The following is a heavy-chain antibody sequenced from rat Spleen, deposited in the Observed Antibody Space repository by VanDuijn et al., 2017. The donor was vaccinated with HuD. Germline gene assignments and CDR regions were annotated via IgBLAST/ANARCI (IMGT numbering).Heavy chain of an antibody. CDR3: ARRGSEQLYWYFDF. V-gene: IGHV5-25*01. CDR2: ISTGGGNT. D-gene: IGHD1-2*01. CDR1: GFTFSHYD. Sequence: EVQLVESGGGLVQPGRSMKLSCAASGFTFSHYDMAWVRQAPTKGLEWVASISTGGGNTYYRDSVKGRFTISRDNAKSTLYLQMDSLRSEDTATYYWARRGSEQLYWYFDFWGPGTMVTVSS. J-gene: IGHJ1*01.